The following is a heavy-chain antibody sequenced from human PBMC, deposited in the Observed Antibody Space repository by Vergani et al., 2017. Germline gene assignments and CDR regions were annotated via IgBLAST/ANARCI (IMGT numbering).Heavy chain of an antibody. V-gene: IGHV4-59*11. CDR1: FDSIRNLY. J-gene: IGHJ5*02. D-gene: IGHD6-13*01. Sequence: QVQLQESGPGLVKSSETLSLTCSVSFDSIRNLYCNWICQPPGKGLEWIGSIHYSENTNYNPSLKTRVTISVDTSKNQFSLTLTSVTAADTAVYYCATLPLQTQQQVTSWGQGTLVTVSS. CDR3: ATLPLQTQQQVTS. CDR2: IHYSENT.